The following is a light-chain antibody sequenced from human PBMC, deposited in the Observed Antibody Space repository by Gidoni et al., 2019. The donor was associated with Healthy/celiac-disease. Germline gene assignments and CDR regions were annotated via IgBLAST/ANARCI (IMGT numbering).Light chain of an antibody. CDR3: QQSYSTPPKT. J-gene: IGKJ1*01. CDR1: QSISSY. V-gene: IGKV1-39*01. CDR2: AAS. Sequence: DIQMTQSPSSLSASVGDRVTITCRASQSISSYLNWYQQKPGKAPKLLIYAASSLQSGVSSRFSGSGSGTDFTLTISSLQPEDFATYYCQQSYSTPPKTFGQXTKVEIK.